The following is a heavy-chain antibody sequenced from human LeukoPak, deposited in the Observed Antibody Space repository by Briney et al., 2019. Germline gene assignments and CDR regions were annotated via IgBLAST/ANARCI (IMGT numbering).Heavy chain of an antibody. J-gene: IGHJ4*02. V-gene: IGHV4-4*07. Sequence: PSETLSLTCTVSGGSISSYYWSWIRQPAGKGLEWIGRIYTSGSTNYNPSLKSRVTMSVDTSKNQFSLKLSSVAAADTAVYYCAIQYYYDSSGYFHDYWGKGTLVTVSS. CDR1: GGSISSYY. D-gene: IGHD3-22*01. CDR2: IYTSGST. CDR3: AIQYYYDSSGYFHDY.